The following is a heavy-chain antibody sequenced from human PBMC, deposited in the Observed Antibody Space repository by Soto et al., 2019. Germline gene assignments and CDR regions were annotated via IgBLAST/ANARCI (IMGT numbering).Heavy chain of an antibody. J-gene: IGHJ1*01. CDR2: IDPSDSYT. V-gene: IGHV5-10-1*03. D-gene: IGHD2-2*01. Sequence: EVQLVQSGAEVKKPGESLRISCKGSGYSFTSYWISWVRQMPGKGLEWMGRIDPSDSYTNYSPSFQGHVTISADKSISTAYLQWSSLKASDTAMYYCARGYCSSTSCSTEYFQHWGQGTLVTVSS. CDR1: GYSFTSYW. CDR3: ARGYCSSTSCSTEYFQH.